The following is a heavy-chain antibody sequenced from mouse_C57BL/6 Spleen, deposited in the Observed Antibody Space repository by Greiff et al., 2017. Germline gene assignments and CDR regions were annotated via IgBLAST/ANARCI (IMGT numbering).Heavy chain of an antibody. J-gene: IGHJ4*01. CDR3: GCGSSTGAMDY. V-gene: IGHV1-82*01. CDR1: GYAFSSSW. D-gene: IGHD1-1*01. CDR2: IYPGDGDT. Sequence: QVQLQQSGPELVKPGASVKISCKASGYAFSSSWMNWVKQGPGKGLEWIGRIYPGDGDTNYNGKFKGKATLTADKSSSTAYMQLSRLTSEDSAVYFCGCGSSTGAMDYWGQGTSVTVSS.